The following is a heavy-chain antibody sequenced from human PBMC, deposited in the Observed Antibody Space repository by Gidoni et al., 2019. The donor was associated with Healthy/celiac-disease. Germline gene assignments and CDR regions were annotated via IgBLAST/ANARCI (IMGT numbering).Heavy chain of an antibody. CDR2: ISGSGGST. V-gene: IGHV3-23*01. Sequence: EVQLLESGGGLVQPGGSLRLSCAASGFTFISYAMSWVRQAPGKGLEWVSAISGSGGSTYYADSVKGRFTISRDNSKNTLYLQMNSLRAEDTAVYYCAVNPDVLLWFGNNWFDPWGQGTLVTVSS. D-gene: IGHD3-10*01. J-gene: IGHJ5*02. CDR3: AVNPDVLLWFGNNWFDP. CDR1: GFTFISYA.